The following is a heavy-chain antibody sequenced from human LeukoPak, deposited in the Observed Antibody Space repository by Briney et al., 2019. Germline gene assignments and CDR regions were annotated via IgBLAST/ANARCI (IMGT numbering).Heavy chain of an antibody. D-gene: IGHD3-10*01. CDR3: TRDSGTTGEVKFDP. Sequence: SETLSLTCSVSGGSLSSYYWSWIRQPAGKGLEWIGRIYSSGTITYNPSLQSRVTMSVDTSKNEFSLKMNSVTAADTAVYYCTRDSGTTGEVKFDPWGQGTLVAVSS. CDR1: GGSLSSYY. V-gene: IGHV4-4*07. CDR2: IYSSGTI. J-gene: IGHJ5*02.